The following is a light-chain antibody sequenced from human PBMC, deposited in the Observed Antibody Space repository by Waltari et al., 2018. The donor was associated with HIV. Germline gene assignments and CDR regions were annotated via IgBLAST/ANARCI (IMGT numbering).Light chain of an antibody. CDR2: DVN. Sequence: QSALTQPRSVSGSPGQSVTISCTGTSSDVGDYNYVSWDQQHPAKAPKILNFDVNKPASGVPDRFSGSKSGNTASLTISGLQAEDEADYYCCSYADDYTWVFGGGTKLTVL. CDR1: SSDVGDYNY. CDR3: CSYADDYTWV. V-gene: IGLV2-11*01. J-gene: IGLJ3*02.